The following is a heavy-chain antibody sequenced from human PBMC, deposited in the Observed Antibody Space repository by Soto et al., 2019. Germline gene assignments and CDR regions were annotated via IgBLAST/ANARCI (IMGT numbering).Heavy chain of an antibody. Sequence: GGSLRLSCAASGFTFSSYAMSWVRQAPGKGLEWISAISGSGGSTYYADSVKGRFTISRDNSKNTLYLQMNSLRAEDTAVYYCAKDREDIVVGNGKIDYWGQGTLVTVSS. CDR1: GFTFSSYA. J-gene: IGHJ4*02. D-gene: IGHD2-15*01. CDR3: AKDREDIVVGNGKIDY. V-gene: IGHV3-23*01. CDR2: ISGSGGST.